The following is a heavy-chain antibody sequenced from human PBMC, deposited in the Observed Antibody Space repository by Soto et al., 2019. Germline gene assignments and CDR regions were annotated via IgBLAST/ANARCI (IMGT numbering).Heavy chain of an antibody. V-gene: IGHV1-3*01. CDR3: ARDPRPFTQSPLNWFDP. Sequence: ASVKVSCKASGYTFTSYAMHWVRQAPGQRLEWMGWINAGNGNTKYSQKFQGRVTITRDTSASTAYMELSSLRSEDTAVYYCARDPRPFTQSPLNWFDPWGQGTLVTVSS. D-gene: IGHD3-3*02. CDR2: INAGNGNT. CDR1: GYTFTSYA. J-gene: IGHJ5*02.